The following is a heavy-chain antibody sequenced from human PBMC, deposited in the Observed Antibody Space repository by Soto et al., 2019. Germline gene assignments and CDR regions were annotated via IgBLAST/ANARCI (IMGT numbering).Heavy chain of an antibody. V-gene: IGHV4-39*01. CDR1: GGSISSSSYF. CDR2: IYYSGST. CDR3: ARHGSSWYYFDY. Sequence: SETLSLTCTVSGGSISSSSYFWGWIRQPPGKGLEWIGSIYYSGSTYYNPSLKSRVTISVDTSKNQFSLKLSSVTAADTAVYYCARHGSSWYYFDYWGQGTLVTVSS. J-gene: IGHJ4*02. D-gene: IGHD6-13*01.